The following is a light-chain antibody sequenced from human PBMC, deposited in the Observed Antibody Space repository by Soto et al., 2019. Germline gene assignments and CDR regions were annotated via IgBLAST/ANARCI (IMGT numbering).Light chain of an antibody. CDR3: QQYNTYPLT. Sequence: DIQMTQSPSTLSASVGDRVTITCRASQSISTWLAWYQQKPGKAPKHLIYKASSLESGVSSRFSGSGSGTEFTLTISSLQPDDFATYYCQQYNTYPLTFGGGTTVEIK. J-gene: IGKJ4*01. V-gene: IGKV1-5*03. CDR2: KAS. CDR1: QSISTW.